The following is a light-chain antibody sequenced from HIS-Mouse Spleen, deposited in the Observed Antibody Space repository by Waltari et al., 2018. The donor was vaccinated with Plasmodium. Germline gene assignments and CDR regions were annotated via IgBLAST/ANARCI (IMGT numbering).Light chain of an antibody. CDR2: AAS. V-gene: IGKV1-8*01. J-gene: IGKJ1*01. CDR1: QGISSY. Sequence: AIRMTQSPSSRSASTGDRVTITCRASQGISSYLAWYQQKPGKAPKLLIYAASTLQSGVPSRFSGSGSGTDFTLTISCLQSEDFATYYCQQYYSYPWTFGQGTKVEIK. CDR3: QQYYSYPWT.